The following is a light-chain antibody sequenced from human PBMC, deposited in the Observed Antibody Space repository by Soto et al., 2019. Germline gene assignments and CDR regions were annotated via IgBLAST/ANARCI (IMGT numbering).Light chain of an antibody. CDR1: QSFRGL. V-gene: IGKV3-11*01. CDR2: DAY. J-gene: IGKJ2*01. Sequence: EVVLTQSPVTLSLSPGERATLSCRASQSFRGLLAWYQQKPGQAPRLLIYDAYNRATGIPPRFSGSGSGTDFTLKISRVEAEDVGFYYCMQATQFPPFTFGQGTKLEI. CDR3: MQATQFPPFT.